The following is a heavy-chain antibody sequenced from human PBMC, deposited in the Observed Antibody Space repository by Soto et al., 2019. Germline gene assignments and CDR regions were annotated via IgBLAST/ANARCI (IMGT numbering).Heavy chain of an antibody. J-gene: IGHJ4*02. V-gene: IGHV1-58*01. CDR2: IVVGSGNT. CDR1: GFTFTSSA. CDR3: AADSLIKRGAGYCSSTSCYSDY. D-gene: IGHD2-2*01. Sequence: GASVKVSCKASGFTFTSSAVQWVRQARGQRLEWIGWIVVGSGNTNYAQKFQERVTITRDMSTSTAYMELSSLRSEDTAVYYCAADSLIKRGAGYCSSTSCYSDYWGQGTLVTVSS.